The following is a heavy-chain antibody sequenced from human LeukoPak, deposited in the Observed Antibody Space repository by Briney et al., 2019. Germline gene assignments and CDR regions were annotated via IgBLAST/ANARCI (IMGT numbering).Heavy chain of an antibody. Sequence: EASVKVSCKASGYTFTSYYMHWVRQAPGQGLEWMGIINPSGGSTSYAQKFQGRVTMTRDMSTSTVYMELSSLRSEDTAVYYCARDLARTDSSSFLYYYMDVWGKGTTVTVSS. CDR2: INPSGGST. V-gene: IGHV1-46*01. CDR3: ARDLARTDSSSFLYYYMDV. J-gene: IGHJ6*03. CDR1: GYTFTSYY. D-gene: IGHD6-13*01.